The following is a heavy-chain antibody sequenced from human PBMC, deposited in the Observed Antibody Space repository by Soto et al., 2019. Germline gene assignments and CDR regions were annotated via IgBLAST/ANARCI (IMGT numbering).Heavy chain of an antibody. D-gene: IGHD5-18*01. V-gene: IGHV3-21*01. CDR2: ISSSSSYI. CDR3: ARDSADTAMVPLDY. J-gene: IGHJ4*02. Sequence: QAPGKGLEWVSSISSSSSYIYYADSVKGRFTISRDNAKNSLYLQMNSLRAEDTAVYYCARDSADTAMVPLDYWGQGTLVTVSS.